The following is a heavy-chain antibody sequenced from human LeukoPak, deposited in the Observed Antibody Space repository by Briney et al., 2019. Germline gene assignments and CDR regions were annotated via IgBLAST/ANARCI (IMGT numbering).Heavy chain of an antibody. CDR2: IRSKANSYAT. J-gene: IGHJ4*02. D-gene: IGHD4-17*01. CDR1: GFTFSSYE. Sequence: PGGSLRLSCAASGFTFSSYEMNWVRQASGKGLEWVGRIRSKANSYATAYAASVKGRFTISRDDSKNTAYLQMNSLKTEDTAVYYCLYGDLGYWGQGTLVTVSS. CDR3: LYGDLGY. V-gene: IGHV3-73*01.